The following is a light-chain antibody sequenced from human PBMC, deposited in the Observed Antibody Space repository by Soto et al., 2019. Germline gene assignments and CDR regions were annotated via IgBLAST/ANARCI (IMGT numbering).Light chain of an antibody. Sequence: DIQLTQSPSFLSASVGDRVTITCRASQGISNHLAWYQHNPGKPPKLLIYAASTLQSGVPSRFSGSASGTEFTLTISSLQTEDFATYYCQQLNNYPRALNFVGGTNVEI. CDR1: QGISNH. CDR3: QQLNNYPRALN. J-gene: IGKJ4*01. V-gene: IGKV1-9*01. CDR2: AAS.